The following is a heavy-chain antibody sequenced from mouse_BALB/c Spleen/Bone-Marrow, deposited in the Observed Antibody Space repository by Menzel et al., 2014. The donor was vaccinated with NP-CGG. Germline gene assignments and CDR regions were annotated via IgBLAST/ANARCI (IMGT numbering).Heavy chain of an antibody. J-gene: IGHJ4*01. Sequence: QVQLQQSGAELVKPGASVKLPCKASGYTFTSYWMHWVKQRPGQGLEWIGEINPSNGRTNYNEKFKSKATLTVDKSSSTAYMQLSSLTSEDSAVYYCARGGGSYYAMDYWGQGTSVIVSS. D-gene: IGHD1-1*02. CDR1: GYTFTSYW. V-gene: IGHV1S81*02. CDR3: ARGGGSYYAMDY. CDR2: INPSNGRT.